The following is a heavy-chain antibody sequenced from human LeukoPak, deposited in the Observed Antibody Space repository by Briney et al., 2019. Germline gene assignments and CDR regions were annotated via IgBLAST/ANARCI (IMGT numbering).Heavy chain of an antibody. CDR2: ISYTGTT. CDR3: ARRRIVATIDY. V-gene: IGHV4-39*01. J-gene: IGHJ4*02. Sequence: SETLSLTCGVSGGSISSSGYYWAWIRQPPGTGLEWIGSISYTGTTYYNPSLKSRLTISADRSKNQFSLKLTSVTAADKAVYYCARRRIVATIDYWGQGTLVTVSS. D-gene: IGHD5-12*01. CDR1: GGSISSSGYY.